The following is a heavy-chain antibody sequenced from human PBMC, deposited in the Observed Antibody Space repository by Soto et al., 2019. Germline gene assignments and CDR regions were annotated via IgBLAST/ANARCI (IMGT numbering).Heavy chain of an antibody. J-gene: IGHJ4*02. Sequence: QVKLVQSGTEVKQPGASMKVSCKASGYSFATSGISWVRQAPGQGLEWMGGISAYNGNTNYDPKLQDRVTMTTDTSTSTAYLELRNLRSDDTAVYYCARAGQYYDSSGYANWGQGTLVTVSS. D-gene: IGHD3-22*01. V-gene: IGHV1-18*01. CDR2: ISAYNGNT. CDR1: GYSFATSG. CDR3: ARAGQYYDSSGYAN.